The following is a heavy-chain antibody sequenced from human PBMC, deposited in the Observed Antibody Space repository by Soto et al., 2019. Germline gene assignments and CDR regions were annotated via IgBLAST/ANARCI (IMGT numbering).Heavy chain of an antibody. J-gene: IGHJ5*02. V-gene: IGHV3-9*01. CDR3: AKDALGGGSCCQNWFDP. CDR1: GFTFDDYA. Sequence: GGSLRLSCAASGFTFDDYAMHWVRQAPGKGLEWVSGISWNSGSIGYADSVKGRFTISRDNAKNSLYLQMNSLRAEDTALYYCAKDALGGGSCCQNWFDPWGQGTLVTVSS. CDR2: ISWNSGSI. D-gene: IGHD2-15*01.